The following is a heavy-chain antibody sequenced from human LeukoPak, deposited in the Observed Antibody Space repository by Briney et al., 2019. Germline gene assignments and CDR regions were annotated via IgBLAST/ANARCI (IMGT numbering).Heavy chain of an antibody. D-gene: IGHD6-13*01. V-gene: IGHV3-21*04. CDR2: ISSSSSYI. J-gene: IGHJ4*02. Sequence: GGSLRLSCAASGFTFSSYSMNWVRQAPGKGLEWVSSISSSSSYIYYADSVKGRFTISRDNAKNSLYLQMNSLRAEDTALYYCAKDIAAAGTRAFDYWGQGTLVTVSS. CDR3: AKDIAAAGTRAFDY. CDR1: GFTFSSYS.